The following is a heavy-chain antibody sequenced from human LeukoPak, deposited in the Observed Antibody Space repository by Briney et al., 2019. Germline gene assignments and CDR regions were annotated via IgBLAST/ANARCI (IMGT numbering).Heavy chain of an antibody. CDR2: MNPASGNT. J-gene: IGHJ3*02. CDR1: GYTFTSYD. Sequence: PRASVKVSCKASGYTFTSYDINWVRQATGQGLEWMGYMNPASGNTGYAQKFQGRVTMTTDTSISTACMELSSLRSEDTAVYYCARVPREIASIWGQGTMVTVSS. D-gene: IGHD3-16*02. V-gene: IGHV1-8*01. CDR3: ARVPREIASI.